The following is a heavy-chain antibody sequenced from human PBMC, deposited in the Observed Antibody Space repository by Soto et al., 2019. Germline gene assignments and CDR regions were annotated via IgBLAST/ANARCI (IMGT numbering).Heavy chain of an antibody. CDR3: AREVSGVAYYYYYYMDV. CDR2: IYSGGST. D-gene: IGHD3-3*01. CDR1: GFTVSSNY. V-gene: IGHV3-66*01. J-gene: IGHJ6*03. Sequence: EVQLVESGGGLVQPGGSLRLSCAASGFTVSSNYMSWVRQAPGKGLEWVSVIYSGGSTFYADSVKGRFTISRDNSKNTLYLQMNSLIADDTAVYYCAREVSGVAYYYYYYMDVWGKGTTVTVSS.